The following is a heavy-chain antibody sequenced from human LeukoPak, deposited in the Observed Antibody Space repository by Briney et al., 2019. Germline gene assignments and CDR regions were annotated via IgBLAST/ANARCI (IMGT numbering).Heavy chain of an antibody. V-gene: IGHV3-23*01. D-gene: IGHD5/OR15-5a*01. J-gene: IGHJ4*02. Sequence: GGSLRLSCAASGFTFSNYVMSWVRQAPGKGLEWVSAIVGSGGSTYSADSVKGRFTISRDNSKNTLYLQMNSLRAADTAVYYCAKGVYGWKSYYFDYWGQGTLVTVSS. CDR1: GFTFSNYV. CDR3: AKGVYGWKSYYFDY. CDR2: IVGSGGST.